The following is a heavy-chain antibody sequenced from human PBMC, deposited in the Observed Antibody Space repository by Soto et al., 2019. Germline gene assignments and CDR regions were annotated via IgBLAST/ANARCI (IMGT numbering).Heavy chain of an antibody. CDR3: ARDAGYSSSWNTAFDI. J-gene: IGHJ3*02. Sequence: SVKVSCKASGGTFSSYAISWVRQAPGQGLEWMGGIIPIFGTANYAQKFQGRVTITADESTSTAYMELSSLRSEDTAVYYCARDAGYSSSWNTAFDIWGQGTMVTVSS. V-gene: IGHV1-69*13. CDR2: IIPIFGTA. D-gene: IGHD6-13*01. CDR1: GGTFSSYA.